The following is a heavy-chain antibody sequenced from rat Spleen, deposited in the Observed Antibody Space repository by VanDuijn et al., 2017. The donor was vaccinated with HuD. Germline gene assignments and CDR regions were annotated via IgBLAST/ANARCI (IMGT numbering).Heavy chain of an antibody. Sequence: EVQLVESGGGLFQPGRSLKLSCGAWGFTFKDYWMTWIRQAPGKGLEWVASITNTGGSTYYPDSVKGRFTISRDNAKSTLYLQMNILRSEDTATSYCTTIAFAYWGQGTLFTVSS. V-gene: IGHV5-31*01. CDR2: ITNTGGST. CDR3: TTIAFAY. J-gene: IGHJ3*01. CDR1: GFTFKDYW.